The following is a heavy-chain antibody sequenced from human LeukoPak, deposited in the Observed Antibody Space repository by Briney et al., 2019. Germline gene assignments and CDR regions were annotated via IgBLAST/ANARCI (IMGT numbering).Heavy chain of an antibody. Sequence: PGGSLRLSCAASGFTFRNYWMSWVRQAPGKGLEWVANIKQDGSENYYVDSVEGRFTVSRDNARNSLFLQMNSLRAEDTAVYYCAREISSWYRTEGRFDPWGQGTLVTVSS. CDR1: GFTFRNYW. J-gene: IGHJ5*02. CDR3: AREISSWYRTEGRFDP. D-gene: IGHD6-13*01. CDR2: IKQDGSEN. V-gene: IGHV3-7*01.